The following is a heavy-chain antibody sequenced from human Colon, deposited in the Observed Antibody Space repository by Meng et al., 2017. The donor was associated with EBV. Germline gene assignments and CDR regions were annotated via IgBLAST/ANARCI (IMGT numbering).Heavy chain of an antibody. Sequence: RQVSGQGLVKPSQTLSLTSTVSGGSINSGDYYWSWIRQPPGKGLEWIGYIYYTGSTYYNPSLKSRVTISMDTSKNQFSLRLSSVTAADTAVYYCARNYYFDYWGQGTLVTVSS. CDR2: IYYTGST. V-gene: IGHV4-30-4*01. J-gene: IGHJ4*02. CDR3: ARNYYFDY. CDR1: GGSINSGDYY.